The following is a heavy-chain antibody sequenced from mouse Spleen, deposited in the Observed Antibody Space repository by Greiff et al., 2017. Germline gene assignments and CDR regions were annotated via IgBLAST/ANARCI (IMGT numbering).Heavy chain of an antibody. J-gene: IGHJ3*01. Sequence: VQLLQSGAELVKPGASVKLSCEASGYTFTSYWMHWVSQRPGRGLEWIANIDSNSGGTNYDDTFKSKSTMTVDKPSSTAYMQLSSLTSEDSAVYYCARYGSSSWFAYWGQGTLVTVSA. CDR1: GYTFTSYW. CDR2: IDSNSGGT. V-gene: IGHV1-72*01. CDR3: ARYGSSSWFAY. D-gene: IGHD1-1*01.